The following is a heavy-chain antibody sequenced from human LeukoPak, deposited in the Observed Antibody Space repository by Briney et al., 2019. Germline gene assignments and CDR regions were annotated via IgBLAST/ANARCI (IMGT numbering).Heavy chain of an antibody. J-gene: IGHJ4*02. V-gene: IGHV4-38-2*02. CDR2: LYHSGST. CDR3: ARESIAASYYFDY. CDR1: GHSISSSYY. D-gene: IGHD6-13*01. Sequence: SETLSLTCTVSGHSISSSYYWGWIRQPPGKGLEWIGSLYHSGSTNYNPSLKSRVTISVDTSKNQFSLNLSSVTAADTAVYYCARESIAASYYFDYWGQGSLVTVSS.